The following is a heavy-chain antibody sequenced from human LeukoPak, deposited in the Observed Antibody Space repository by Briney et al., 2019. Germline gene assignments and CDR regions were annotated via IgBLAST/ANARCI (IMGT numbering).Heavy chain of an antibody. CDR2: IYHSGRT. V-gene: IGHV4-30-2*01. CDR3: AREDYDRGGYNWFDP. CDR1: GGSIGSDTSY. Sequence: SETLSLTCTVSGGSIGSDTSYWSWIRQPPGKDLEWIGYIYHSGRTYYNPSLKSRVTISVDTSKNQFSLKLSSVTAADTAVYYCAREDYDRGGYNWFDPWGQGTLVTVSS. D-gene: IGHD3-22*01. J-gene: IGHJ5*02.